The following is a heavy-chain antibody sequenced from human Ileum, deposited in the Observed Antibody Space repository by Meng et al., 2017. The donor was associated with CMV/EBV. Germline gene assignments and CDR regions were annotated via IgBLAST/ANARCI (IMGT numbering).Heavy chain of an antibody. CDR2: IYYSGST. J-gene: IGHJ6*02. CDR3: ARGRFRGYGNYYYYYYGMDV. Sequence: SETLSFTCTVPGGSISSSSYYWGWIRQPPGKGLEWIWSIYYSGSTYYNPSLKSRVTISVDTSKNQFSLKLSSVTAADTAVYYCARGRFRGYGNYYYYYYGMDVWGQGTTVTVSS. V-gene: IGHV4-39*07. D-gene: IGHD4-11*01. CDR1: GGSISSSSYY.